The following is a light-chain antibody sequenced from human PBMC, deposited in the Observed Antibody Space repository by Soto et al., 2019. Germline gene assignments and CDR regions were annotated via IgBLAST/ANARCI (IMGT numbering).Light chain of an antibody. CDR3: SSYTSSNVVV. CDR2: EVS. J-gene: IGLJ2*01. Sequence: QSALTKPASVSGSPGQSITISCTGTSSDVGRYNYVSWYQQHPVKAPKLMIYEVSNRPSGVSNRFSGSKSGNTASLTISGLQAEDEADYYCSSYTSSNVVVFGGGTKVTVL. V-gene: IGLV2-14*01. CDR1: SSDVGRYNY.